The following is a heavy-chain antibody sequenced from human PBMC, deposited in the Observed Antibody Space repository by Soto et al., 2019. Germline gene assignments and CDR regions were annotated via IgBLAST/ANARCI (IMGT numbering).Heavy chain of an antibody. J-gene: IGHJ6*02. Sequence: SVKVSCKASGLTFTRSAVQWVRQARGQRLEWIGWVVVGSGNTNSAQKFQQRVTITRDMSTSTAYMELRSLRSEDTAVYYCAATSQHYYYYYGMGVWGQGTTVTVSS. CDR2: VVVGSGNT. CDR3: AATSQHYYYYYGMGV. V-gene: IGHV1-58*01. CDR1: GLTFTRSA.